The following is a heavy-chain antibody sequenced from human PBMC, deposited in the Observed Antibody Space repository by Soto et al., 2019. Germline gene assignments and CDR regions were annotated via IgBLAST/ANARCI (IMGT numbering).Heavy chain of an antibody. Sequence: SLRDPWVTSGFTFRRYSLNWVCQAPGKGVEWVSSTSSSSSYIYYTDSVKGRFTISRDNAKNSLYLQMNSLRAEDTAVYNCACVLLGIVPRRSELHVPGQ. CDR3: ACVLLGIVPRRSELHV. J-gene: IGHJ6*02. V-gene: IGHV3-21*01. D-gene: IGHD3-16*02. CDR1: GFTFRRYS. CDR2: TSSSSSYI.